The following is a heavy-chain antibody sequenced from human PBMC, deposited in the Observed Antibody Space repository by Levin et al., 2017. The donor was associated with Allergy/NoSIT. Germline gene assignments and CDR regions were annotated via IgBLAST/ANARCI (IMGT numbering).Heavy chain of an antibody. V-gene: IGHV4-59*01. CDR2: IYYSGST. D-gene: IGHD3-10*01. CDR1: GGSISSYY. Sequence: SQTLSLTCTVSGGSISSYYWSWIRQPPGKGLEWIGYIYYSGSTNYNPSLKSRVTISVDTSKNQFSLKLSSVTAADTAVYYCASGVRGVTFYGMDVWGQGTTVTVSS. CDR3: ASGVRGVTFYGMDV. J-gene: IGHJ6*02.